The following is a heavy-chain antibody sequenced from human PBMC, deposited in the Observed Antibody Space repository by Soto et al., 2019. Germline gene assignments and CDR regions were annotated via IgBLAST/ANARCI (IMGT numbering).Heavy chain of an antibody. CDR2: ISAHNGNT. D-gene: IGHD1-1*01. V-gene: IGHV1-18*01. CDR3: ARGRYGDY. CDR1: GYGFTTCG. J-gene: IGHJ4*02. Sequence: QIHLVQSGAEVKKPGASVKVSCKGSGYGFTTCGITWVRQAPGQGLEWMAWISAHNGNTNYAQKLQGRVTVTRDTPTSTAYMELRSLRSDDTAVYYCARGRYGDYWGQGALFTVSS.